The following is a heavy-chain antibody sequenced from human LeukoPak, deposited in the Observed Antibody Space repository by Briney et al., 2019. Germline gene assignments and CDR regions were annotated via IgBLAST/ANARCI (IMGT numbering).Heavy chain of an antibody. CDR1: GFTFSSYA. D-gene: IGHD6-13*01. Sequence: GGSLRLSCAASGFTFSSYAMSWVRQAPGKGLEGVSAISGSGGSTYYADSVKGRFTISRGNSKNTLYLQMNSLRAEDTAVYYCAKDLRKGKAAAPFDYWGQGTLVTVSS. CDR3: AKDLRKGKAAAPFDY. V-gene: IGHV3-23*01. CDR2: ISGSGGST. J-gene: IGHJ4*02.